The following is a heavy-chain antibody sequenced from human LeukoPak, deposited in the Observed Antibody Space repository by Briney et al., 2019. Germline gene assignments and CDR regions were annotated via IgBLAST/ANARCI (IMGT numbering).Heavy chain of an antibody. J-gene: IGHJ4*02. Sequence: GGSLRLSCAASGFTFSLFPMIRVRQAPGKGLEWVSAISATGDTTYSADSVKGRFSISRDNSNNTLYLQMNSLRTDDTAVYYCAKDRGYWGQGTLVTVSS. CDR1: GFTFSLFP. CDR3: AKDRGY. V-gene: IGHV3-23*01. CDR2: ISATGDTT.